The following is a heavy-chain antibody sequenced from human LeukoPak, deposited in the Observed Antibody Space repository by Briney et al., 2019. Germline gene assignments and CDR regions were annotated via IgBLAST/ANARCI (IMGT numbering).Heavy chain of an antibody. CDR3: ARGSPYYDILTGNHLDY. D-gene: IGHD3-9*01. V-gene: IGHV1-2*02. CDR2: INPNSGGT. CDR1: GYTFTGYY. J-gene: IGHJ4*02. Sequence: GASVKVSCKASGYTFTGYYMHWVRQAPGQGLEWMVWINPNSGGTNYAQKFQGRVTMTRDTSISTAYMELSRLRSDDTAVYYCARGSPYYDILTGNHLDYWGQGTLVTVSS.